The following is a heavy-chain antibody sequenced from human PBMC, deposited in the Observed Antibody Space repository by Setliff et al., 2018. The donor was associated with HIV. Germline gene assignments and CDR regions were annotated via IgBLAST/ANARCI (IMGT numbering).Heavy chain of an antibody. CDR3: ARPHSGRGGGAWFDP. CDR2: MIYGGDT. D-gene: IGHD6-19*01. CDR1: GVSITSCNYY. Sequence: SETLSLTCRVYGVSITSCNYYWGWIRPAPGKGLDWIASMIYGGDTWYNPSLKSRVTIYVDTANNEISLRLSSVTAEDTAVYRCARPHSGRGGGAWFDPWGQGIQVTVSS. V-gene: IGHV4-39*01. J-gene: IGHJ5*02.